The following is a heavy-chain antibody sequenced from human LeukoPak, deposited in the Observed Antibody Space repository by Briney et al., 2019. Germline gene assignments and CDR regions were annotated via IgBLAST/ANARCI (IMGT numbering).Heavy chain of an antibody. Sequence: GGSLRLSCVASGFTFSSYSMNWVRQAPGKGLEGVSYISSSSSTIYYADSVKGRFTISRDNAKNSLYLQMNSLRAEDTAVYYCARGSYSSSSKDYYHMDVWGKGTTVTVSS. CDR3: ARGSYSSSSKDYYHMDV. CDR1: GFTFSSYS. CDR2: ISSSSSTI. V-gene: IGHV3-48*01. D-gene: IGHD6-6*01. J-gene: IGHJ6*03.